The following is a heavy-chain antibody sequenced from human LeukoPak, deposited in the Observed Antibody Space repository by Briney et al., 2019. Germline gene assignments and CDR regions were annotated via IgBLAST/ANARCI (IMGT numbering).Heavy chain of an antibody. Sequence: PSETLSLTCTVSGGSISSYYWSWIRQPPGKGLEWIGYVFNSGRTNLNPSLRSRATMSVDTSKNQFSLKLSSLTAADTAVYYCAGRQHIVVVTATRGSFDMRGQGTMVTVSS. CDR2: VFNSGRT. D-gene: IGHD2-21*02. CDR1: GGSISSYY. CDR3: AGRQHIVVVTATRGSFDM. V-gene: IGHV4-59*01. J-gene: IGHJ3*02.